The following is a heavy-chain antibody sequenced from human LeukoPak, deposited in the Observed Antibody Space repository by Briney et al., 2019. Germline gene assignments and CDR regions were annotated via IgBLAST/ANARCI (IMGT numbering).Heavy chain of an antibody. CDR3: ARDGRPDGYNYAFDY. D-gene: IGHD5-24*01. Sequence: GGSLRLSCAVSGFILSGYAIKWFRQAPGKGLEWVSYINPSGSKKYYADSVKGRFTISRDNAKNSLYLQMNTLRAEATAVYYCARDGRPDGYNYAFDYWGQGSLVTVSS. CDR1: GFILSGYA. J-gene: IGHJ4*02. CDR2: INPSGSKK. V-gene: IGHV3-48*03.